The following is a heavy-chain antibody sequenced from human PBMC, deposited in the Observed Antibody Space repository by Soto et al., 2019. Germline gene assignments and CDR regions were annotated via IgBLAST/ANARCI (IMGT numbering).Heavy chain of an antibody. J-gene: IGHJ6*02. Sequence: SVKVSCKASGGTFSSYAISWVRQAPGQGLEWMGGIIPIFGTANYAQKFQGRVTITADESTSTAYMELSSLRSEDTAVYYCASRTSDYYYYRMDVWGQGTTVTVSS. CDR2: IIPIFGTA. V-gene: IGHV1-69*13. CDR3: ASRTSDYYYYRMDV. D-gene: IGHD2-2*01. CDR1: GGTFSSYA.